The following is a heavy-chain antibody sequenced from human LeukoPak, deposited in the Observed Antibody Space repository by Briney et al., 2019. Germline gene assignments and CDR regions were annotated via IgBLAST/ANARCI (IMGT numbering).Heavy chain of an antibody. CDR2: ISSSSSYI. CDR3: AKGQTYYDFWSGSSEPDY. J-gene: IGHJ4*02. Sequence: GGSLRLSCAASGFTFSSYSMNWVRQAPGKGLEWVSSISSSSSYIYYADSVKGRFTISRDNAKNSLYLQMNSLRAEDTAVYYCAKGQTYYDFWSGSSEPDYWGQGTLVTVSS. V-gene: IGHV3-21*01. CDR1: GFTFSSYS. D-gene: IGHD3-3*01.